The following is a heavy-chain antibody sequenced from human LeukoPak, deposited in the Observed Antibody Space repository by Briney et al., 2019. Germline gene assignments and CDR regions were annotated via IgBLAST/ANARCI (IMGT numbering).Heavy chain of an antibody. Sequence: GGSLRLSCAASGFTFSNYGMHWVRQAPGKGLEWVAVICYHGRDKYYADSVKGRFTISKDNSKNTVFLQMDSLRADDTAVYYCARDRDSSGHYGWFDHWGQGTPVTVSS. CDR2: ICYHGRDK. CDR1: GFTFSNYG. D-gene: IGHD3-22*01. V-gene: IGHV3-33*01. J-gene: IGHJ5*02. CDR3: ARDRDSSGHYGWFDH.